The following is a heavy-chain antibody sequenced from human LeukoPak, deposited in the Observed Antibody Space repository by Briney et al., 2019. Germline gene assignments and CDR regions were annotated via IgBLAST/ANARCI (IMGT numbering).Heavy chain of an antibody. J-gene: IGHJ4*02. CDR2: MYRDGTT. Sequence: SETLSLTCAVSGYSISSGYFWGWIRQPPGKGLEWIGSMYRDGTTYYNPSLKGRVTISVDTSNNPFSLTLSSVTAADTAVYYCARTQSSGIVGATTQFDYWGQGTLVTVSS. D-gene: IGHD1-26*01. CDR3: ARTQSSGIVGATTQFDY. V-gene: IGHV4-38-2*01. CDR1: GYSISSGYF.